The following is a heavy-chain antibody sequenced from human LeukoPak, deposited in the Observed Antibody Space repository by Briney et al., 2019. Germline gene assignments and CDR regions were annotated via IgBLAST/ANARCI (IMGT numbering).Heavy chain of an antibody. CDR3: ARAHSSTWYFDC. D-gene: IGHD6-13*01. J-gene: IGHJ4*02. CDR2: IYRDGST. V-gene: IGHV3-53*01. CDR1: GFTVSSNY. Sequence: PGGSLRLSCAASGFTVSSNYMSWVRQAPGKWQERVSVIYRDGSTLYADSVKGRFTISRENSKNTLYLQMNSLRAEDTAVYYCARAHSSTWYFDCWGQGTLVTVSS.